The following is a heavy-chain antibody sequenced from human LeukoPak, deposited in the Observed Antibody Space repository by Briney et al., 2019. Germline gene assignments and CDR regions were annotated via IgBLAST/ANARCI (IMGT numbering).Heavy chain of an antibody. V-gene: IGHV4-59*01. CDR2: IYYSGST. CDR1: GGSISSYY. J-gene: IGHJ3*02. D-gene: IGHD2-2*01. CDR3: ARGPQLANDAFDI. Sequence: SETLSLTCTVSGGSISSYYWSWIRQPPGKGLEWIGYIYYSGSTNYNPSLKSRVTISVDTSKNQFSLKLSSVTAADTAVYYCARGPQLANDAFDIWGQGTTVTVSS.